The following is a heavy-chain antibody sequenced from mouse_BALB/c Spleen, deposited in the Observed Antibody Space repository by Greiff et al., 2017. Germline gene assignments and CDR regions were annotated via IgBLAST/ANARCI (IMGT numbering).Heavy chain of an antibody. J-gene: IGHJ2*01. Sequence: EVHLVESGGDLVKPGGSLKLSCAASGFTFSSYGMSWVRQTPDKRLEWVATISSGGSYTYYPDSVKGRFTISRDNAKNTLYLQMSSLKSEDTAMYYCASLWDGRFDYWGQGTTLTVSS. D-gene: IGHD4-1*01. CDR3: ASLWDGRFDY. CDR1: GFTFSSYG. CDR2: ISSGGSYT. V-gene: IGHV5-6*01.